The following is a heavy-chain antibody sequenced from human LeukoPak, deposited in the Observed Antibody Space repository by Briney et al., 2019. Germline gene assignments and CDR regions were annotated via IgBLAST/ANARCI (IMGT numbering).Heavy chain of an antibody. Sequence: GGSLRLSCAASGFTFRSYSMNWVRQAPGKGLEWVSHISSSSTTIYYADSVKGRFTISRDNAQNSLFLQMSSLRAADTAMYYCAREDFYASGGYSRWGQGTMVTVSS. D-gene: IGHD3-10*01. CDR3: AREDFYASGGYSR. CDR2: ISSSSTTI. V-gene: IGHV3-48*01. J-gene: IGHJ4*02. CDR1: GFTFRSYS.